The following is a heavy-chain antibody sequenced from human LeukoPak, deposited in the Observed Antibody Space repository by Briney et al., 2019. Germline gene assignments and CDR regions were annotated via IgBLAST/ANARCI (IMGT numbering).Heavy chain of an antibody. Sequence: GGSLRLSCAASGFTFSSYAMSWVRQAPGKVLEWVSAFSGSSSSIYYADSVKGRFTISRDNAKNSLYLQMNSLRAEDAAVYYCARGPLPDYWGQGTLVTVSS. J-gene: IGHJ4*02. CDR2: FSGSSSSI. CDR1: GFTFSSYA. CDR3: ARGPLPDY. V-gene: IGHV3-21*01.